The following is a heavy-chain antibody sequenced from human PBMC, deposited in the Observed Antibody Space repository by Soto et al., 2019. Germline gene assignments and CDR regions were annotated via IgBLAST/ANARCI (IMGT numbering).Heavy chain of an antibody. V-gene: IGHV1-18*01. J-gene: IGHJ4*02. Sequence: ASVKVSCKASGYRLTSYGISWVRQAPRQGLEWMGWISGHDGNTKYTQKVQGRVTVTTDTSTSTAYMDLRSLRSDDTAVYYCAREYCSSASCYGPDFWGQGTLVTVSS. CDR1: GYRLTSYG. D-gene: IGHD2-2*01. CDR2: ISGHDGNT. CDR3: AREYCSSASCYGPDF.